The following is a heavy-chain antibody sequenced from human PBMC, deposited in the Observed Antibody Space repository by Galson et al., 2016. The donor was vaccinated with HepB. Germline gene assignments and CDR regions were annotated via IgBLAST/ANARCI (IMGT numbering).Heavy chain of an antibody. CDR1: GGIFNNYA. Sequence: SVKVSCKAFGGIFNNYAINWVRQAPGQGLEWMGGIIPIFGPGKYAQKFHDRITITADESTNTVYMELRSLRSDDTAVYYCVRARGSYFLYWGQGTLVTVSS. CDR2: IIPIFGPG. D-gene: IGHD1-26*01. CDR3: VRARGSYFLY. V-gene: IGHV1-69*13. J-gene: IGHJ4*02.